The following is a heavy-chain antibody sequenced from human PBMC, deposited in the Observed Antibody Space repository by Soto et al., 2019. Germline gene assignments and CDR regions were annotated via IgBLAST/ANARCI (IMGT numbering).Heavy chain of an antibody. CDR1: GFTFSSYA. D-gene: IGHD2-2*02. CDR3: ATRYQLLYVSGMDV. J-gene: IGHJ6*02. V-gene: IGHV3-23*01. Sequence: GGSLRLSCAASGFTFSSYAMSWVRQAPGKGLEWVSVISGSGDSTYYADSVKGRFTISRDNSKNTLYLQMNSLRAEDMAVYYCATRYQLLYVSGMDVWGQGTMVTVS. CDR2: ISGSGDST.